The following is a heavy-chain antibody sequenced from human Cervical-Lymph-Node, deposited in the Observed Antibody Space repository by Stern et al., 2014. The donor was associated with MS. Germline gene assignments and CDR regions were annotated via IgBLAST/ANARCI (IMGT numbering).Heavy chain of an antibody. Sequence: VQLVQSGAEVKKPGSSVKVSCKASGDTFSIYAISWVRQAPGRGLAWMGGIIPILGTTNYAQKLQGRVTITADESTSTAYMELSSLISEDTAVYYCARPRTDGYNLHAFDFWGQGTMVTVSS. J-gene: IGHJ3*01. CDR2: IIPILGTT. D-gene: IGHD5-24*01. V-gene: IGHV1-69*01. CDR1: GDTFSIYA. CDR3: ARPRTDGYNLHAFDF.